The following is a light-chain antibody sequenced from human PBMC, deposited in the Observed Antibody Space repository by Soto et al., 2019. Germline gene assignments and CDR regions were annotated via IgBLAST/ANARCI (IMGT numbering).Light chain of an antibody. CDR2: WAS. Sequence: DIVMTQSPDSLAVSLGERATINCKSSQSVLHSSTNKNYLAWYQQKPGQSPNLLIYWASAREYGVPDRFSGSGSGTDFTLTISSLQAEDVAVYSCQQYYSIPWTFGQGTKVEIK. J-gene: IGKJ1*01. V-gene: IGKV4-1*01. CDR1: QSVLHSSTNKNY. CDR3: QQYYSIPWT.